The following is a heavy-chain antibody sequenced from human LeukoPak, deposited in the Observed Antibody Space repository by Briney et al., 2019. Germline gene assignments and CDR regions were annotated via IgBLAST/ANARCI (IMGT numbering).Heavy chain of an antibody. CDR2: ISSSSSPI. D-gene: IGHD3-10*01. J-gene: IGHJ5*02. V-gene: IGHV3-48*01. CDR3: ARNRYYYGSKNYGVPNWFDP. CDR1: GFTFSSYS. Sequence: PGGSLRLSCAASGFTFSSYSMNWVRQAPGKGLEWLSYISSSSSPIYYADSVKGRFTLSRDNAKNSLYLQMNSLRAEDTAVYYCARNRYYYGSKNYGVPNWFDPWGQGTLVTVSS.